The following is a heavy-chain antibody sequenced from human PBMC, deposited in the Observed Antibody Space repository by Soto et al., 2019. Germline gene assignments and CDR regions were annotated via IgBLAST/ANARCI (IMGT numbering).Heavy chain of an antibody. V-gene: IGHV3-66*01. J-gene: IGHJ4*02. CDR1: GFTVSNSY. CDR2: IYSGGST. CDR3: ARCDGSATYCFFFAY. Sequence: EVQVVESGGGLVQSGGSLTLSCAASGFTVSNSYMSWVRQAPGKGLEWVSAIYSGGSTYYADSVKGRLTISRDNSRNTLYLQMNSLRAEDTAVYFCARCDGSATYCFFFAYWGQGTPVTVSS. D-gene: IGHD3-10*01.